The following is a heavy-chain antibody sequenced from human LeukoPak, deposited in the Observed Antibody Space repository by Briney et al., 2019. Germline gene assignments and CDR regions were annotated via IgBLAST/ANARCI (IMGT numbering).Heavy chain of an antibody. CDR1: GGSISSGSFY. J-gene: IGHJ6*03. CDR2: IYTSGST. CDR3: ARGVSSSWYTTGYYYMDV. Sequence: SQTLSLTCTVSGGSISSGSFYWSWIRQPAGQGLEWIVHIYTSGSTNYNPSLKSRVTTSVDTSKNQFSLKLSSVTAADTAVYYCARGVSSSWYTTGYYYMDVWGKGTTVTISS. D-gene: IGHD6-13*01. V-gene: IGHV4-61*09.